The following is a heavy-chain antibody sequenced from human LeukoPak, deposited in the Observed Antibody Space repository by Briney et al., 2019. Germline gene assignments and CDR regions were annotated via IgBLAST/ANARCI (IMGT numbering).Heavy chain of an antibody. CDR1: GYTFTDYY. V-gene: IGHV1-2*02. CDR3: ARTSITMIVAGWFDP. J-gene: IGHJ5*02. Sequence: ASVKVSCKASGYTFTDYYMHWVRQAPGQGLEWMGWINPNSGGTNYAQKFQGRVTMTRDTSISTAYMELSRLRSDDTAVFYCARTSITMIVAGWFDPWGQGTLVTVSS. D-gene: IGHD3-22*01. CDR2: INPNSGGT.